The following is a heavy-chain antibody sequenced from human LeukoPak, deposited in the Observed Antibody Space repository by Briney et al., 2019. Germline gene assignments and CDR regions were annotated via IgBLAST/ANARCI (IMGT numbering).Heavy chain of an antibody. Sequence: GGSLRLSCAASGFTFSSYAMSWVRQAPGKGLEWVSAISGSGGSTYYADSVKGRFTISRDNSKNTLYLQMNSLRAEDTAVHYCAKIWSGPPFYFDYWGQGTLVTVSS. V-gene: IGHV3-23*01. CDR2: ISGSGGST. CDR1: GFTFSSYA. D-gene: IGHD3-3*01. J-gene: IGHJ4*02. CDR3: AKIWSGPPFYFDY.